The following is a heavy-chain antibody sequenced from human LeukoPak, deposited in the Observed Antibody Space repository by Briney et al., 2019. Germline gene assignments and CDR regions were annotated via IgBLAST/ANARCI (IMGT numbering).Heavy chain of an antibody. Sequence: GGSLRLSCAASGFTFSSYSMNWVRQAPGKGLEWVSSISSSSSYIYYADSVKGRFTISRDNAKNSLYLQMNSLRAEDTALYYCAKDIKDYYDSSGIDYWGQGTLVTVSS. V-gene: IGHV3-21*04. CDR1: GFTFSSYS. CDR3: AKDIKDYYDSSGIDY. D-gene: IGHD3-22*01. CDR2: ISSSSSYI. J-gene: IGHJ4*02.